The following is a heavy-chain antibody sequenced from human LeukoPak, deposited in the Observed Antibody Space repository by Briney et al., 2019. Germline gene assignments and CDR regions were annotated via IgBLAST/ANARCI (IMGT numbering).Heavy chain of an antibody. CDR3: ARDRAPYDSSELQH. J-gene: IGHJ1*01. V-gene: IGHV3-30-3*01. D-gene: IGHD3-22*01. CDR1: GFTFSSYA. Sequence: GGSLRLSCAASGFTFSSYAMHWVRQAPGKGLEWVAVISYDGSNKYYADSVKGRFTISRDNSKNTLYLQMNSLRAEDTAVYYCARDRAPYDSSELQHWGQGTLVTVSS. CDR2: ISYDGSNK.